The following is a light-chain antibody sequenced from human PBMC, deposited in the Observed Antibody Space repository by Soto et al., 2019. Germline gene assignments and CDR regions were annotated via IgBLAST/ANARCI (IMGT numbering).Light chain of an antibody. Sequence: DIQMTQSPSSLSASVGDRVTITCRASQTTINYLNWYQQKPGKAPKRLIYAASSLQSVLPSRFRGSWSGTDFTLTISSLQPEDFATDSCQQSCSTLSFGPGTKVEIK. CDR1: QTTINY. CDR2: AAS. J-gene: IGKJ1*01. CDR3: QQSCSTLS. V-gene: IGKV1-39*01.